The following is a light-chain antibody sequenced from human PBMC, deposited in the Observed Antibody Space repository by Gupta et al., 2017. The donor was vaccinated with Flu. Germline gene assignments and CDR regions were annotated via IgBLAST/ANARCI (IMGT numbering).Light chain of an antibody. CDR2: RAS. CDR3: QQYNSYPRT. Sequence: DIQMTQSPSTLSASVGDRVTITCRASPSINIWLAWYQQKPGKAPSLLIYRASSLEGGVPSRFSGSGSGTEFTLTISSLQPDDFATYYCQQYNSYPRTYGQGTKVEIK. CDR1: PSINIW. V-gene: IGKV1-5*03. J-gene: IGKJ1*01.